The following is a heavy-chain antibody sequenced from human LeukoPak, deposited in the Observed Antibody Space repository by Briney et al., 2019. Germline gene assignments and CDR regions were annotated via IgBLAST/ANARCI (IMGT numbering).Heavy chain of an antibody. Sequence: RRASVKVSCKASGGTFSSYAISWVRQAPGQGLEWMGRIIPILGVANYAQKFQGRVTITADKSTSTAYMELSSLRSEDTAVYYCARDAVSCSWDFVSFENWGQGTMVTVSS. CDR2: IIPILGVA. CDR1: GGTFSSYA. D-gene: IGHD6-13*01. J-gene: IGHJ4*02. V-gene: IGHV1-69*04. CDR3: ARDAVSCSWDFVSFEN.